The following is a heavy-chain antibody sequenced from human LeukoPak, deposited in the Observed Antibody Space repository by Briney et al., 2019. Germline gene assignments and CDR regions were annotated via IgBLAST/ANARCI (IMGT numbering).Heavy chain of an antibody. Sequence: PGGSLRLSCAASGFTFSSYAMHWVRQAPGKGLEYVSAISSNGGSTYYANSVKGRFTISRDNSKNTLYLQMGSLRAEDMAVYYCVAAAGPGRYYYGMDVWGQGTTVTVSS. CDR2: ISSNGGST. CDR3: VAAAGPGRYYYGMDV. CDR1: GFTFSSYA. D-gene: IGHD6-13*01. V-gene: IGHV3-64*01. J-gene: IGHJ6*02.